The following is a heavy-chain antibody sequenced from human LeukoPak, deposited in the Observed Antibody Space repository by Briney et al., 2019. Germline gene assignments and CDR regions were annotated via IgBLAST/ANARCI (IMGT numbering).Heavy chain of an antibody. D-gene: IGHD3-10*01. Sequence: SVKVSCKASGGTFSSDGITWVRQAPGQGLEWMGRIIPSFRKPDYAKKFQGRVTLTADESTSTAYMELSSLRSEDTAVYYCAREGLFTMVRRGTLDNWGQGTLVTVSS. CDR3: AREGLFTMVRRGTLDN. J-gene: IGHJ4*02. V-gene: IGHV1-69*01. CDR2: IIPSFRKP. CDR1: GGTFSSDG.